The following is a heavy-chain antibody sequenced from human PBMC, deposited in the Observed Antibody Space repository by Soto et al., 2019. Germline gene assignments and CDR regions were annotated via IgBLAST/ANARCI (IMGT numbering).Heavy chain of an antibody. V-gene: IGHV3-48*02. CDR3: AREIVNVVAMIPRYYYSGMDV. CDR1: GFTFSTYS. D-gene: IGHD5-12*01. J-gene: IGHJ6*02. CDR2: ISSSSGSSSSTM. Sequence: GGSLRLSCAASGFTFSTYSMNWVRQAPGKGLEWVSYISSSSGSSSSTMYYADSVKGRFTISRDNAKNSLYLEMSSLRDEDTAVYYCAREIVNVVAMIPRYYYSGMDVWGQGTTVTVSS.